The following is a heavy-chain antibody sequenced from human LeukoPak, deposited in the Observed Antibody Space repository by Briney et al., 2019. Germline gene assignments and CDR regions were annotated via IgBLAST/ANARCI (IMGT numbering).Heavy chain of an antibody. CDR3: ARDRKLEWFGELVRGYFDY. CDR1: GGSFSGYY. Sequence: SETLSLTCAVYGGSFSGYYWGWIRQPPGKGLEWIGSIYYSGSTYYNPSLKSRVTISVDTSKNQFSLKLSSVTAADTAVYYCARDRKLEWFGELVRGYFDYWGQGTLVTVSS. D-gene: IGHD3-10*01. V-gene: IGHV4-34*01. J-gene: IGHJ4*02. CDR2: IYYSGST.